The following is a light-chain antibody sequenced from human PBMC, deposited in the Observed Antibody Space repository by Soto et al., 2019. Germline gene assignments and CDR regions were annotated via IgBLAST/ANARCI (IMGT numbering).Light chain of an antibody. CDR2: GAS. Sequence: EIVMTQSPATLSVSPGERATLSCRASQSVSSNLAWYQQKPGQAPRLLIYGASTRATGIPARFSGSGSGTEFTLTISSLQSDVFAVYYCQQYNNWYIFGQGTKLEIK. J-gene: IGKJ2*01. V-gene: IGKV3-15*01. CDR3: QQYNNWYI. CDR1: QSVSSN.